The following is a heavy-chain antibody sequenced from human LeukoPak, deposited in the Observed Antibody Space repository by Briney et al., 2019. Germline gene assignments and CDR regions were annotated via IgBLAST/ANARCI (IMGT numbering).Heavy chain of an antibody. CDR3: SKLPTVTYAFDI. J-gene: IGHJ3*02. CDR2: INWDGGNT. CDR1: GFTFDDYT. V-gene: IGHV3-43*01. Sequence: PGGSLRLSCAGSGFTFDDYTMHWVRQAPGKGLEWVPLINWDGGNTAYADSVRGRFTISRDNSKSSLYLQMNSLRTEDTSLYYCSKLPTVTYAFDIWGEERMLTVSS. D-gene: IGHD4-17*01.